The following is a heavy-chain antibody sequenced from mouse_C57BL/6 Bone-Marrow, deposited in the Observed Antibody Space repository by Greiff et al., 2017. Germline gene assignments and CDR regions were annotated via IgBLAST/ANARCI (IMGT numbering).Heavy chain of an antibody. CDR2: ISSGGSYT. CDR3: ARQWATVVPYYFDY. D-gene: IGHD1-1*01. V-gene: IGHV5-6*01. Sequence: EVKLMESGGDLVKPGGSLKLSCAASGFTFSSYGMSWVRQTPDKRLEWVATISSGGSYTYYPDSVKGRFTISRDNAKNTRYLQMSSLKSEDTAMCYCARQWATVVPYYFDYWGQGTTLTVSS. CDR1: GFTFSSYG. J-gene: IGHJ2*01.